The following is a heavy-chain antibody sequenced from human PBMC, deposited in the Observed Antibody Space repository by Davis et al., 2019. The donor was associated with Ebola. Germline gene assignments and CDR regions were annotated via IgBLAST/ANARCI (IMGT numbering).Heavy chain of an antibody. CDR3: AGEAAGDYIDY. CDR2: IWYDGSNK. V-gene: IGHV3-33*01. J-gene: IGHJ4*02. Sequence: GESLKTSCAASGFTFSSYGMHWVRQAPGKGLKWVAVIWYDGSNKYYADSVKGRITISRDNSKNTLYLQMNSLRAEDTAVYYCAGEAAGDYIDYWGQGTLVTVSS. D-gene: IGHD4-17*01. CDR1: GFTFSSYG.